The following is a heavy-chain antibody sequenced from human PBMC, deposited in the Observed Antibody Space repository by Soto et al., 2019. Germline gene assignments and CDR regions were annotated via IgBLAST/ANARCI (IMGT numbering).Heavy chain of an antibody. D-gene: IGHD4-17*01. Sequence: QVQLQESGPGLVKPSQTLSLTCTVSGGSISSGGYYWSWIRQHPGKGLEWIGYINYSGSTYCHSSRECRLSISVATSKNAHSLKLNSVNAAVTAVDSCARARGDYSTILDFWGQDTLLSVS. CDR3: ARARGDYSTILDF. CDR2: INYSGST. CDR1: GGSISSGGYY. J-gene: IGHJ4*01. V-gene: IGHV4-31*03.